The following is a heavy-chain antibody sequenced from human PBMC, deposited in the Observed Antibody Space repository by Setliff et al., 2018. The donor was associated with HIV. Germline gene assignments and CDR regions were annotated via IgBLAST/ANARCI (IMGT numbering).Heavy chain of an antibody. CDR3: SRLTRTSSNSYRGRFDP. J-gene: IGHJ5*02. Sequence: TLSLTCAVYGGSFSAYHWSWIRQTPGKGLEWIGSIYYTGTAYYNPSLKSRVFISVDTSKNQFSLNLSSVSAADAAVYFCSRLTRTSSNSYRGRFDPWGQGTLVTV. V-gene: IGHV4-34*01. CDR1: GGSFSAYH. CDR2: IYYTGTA. D-gene: IGHD6-13*01.